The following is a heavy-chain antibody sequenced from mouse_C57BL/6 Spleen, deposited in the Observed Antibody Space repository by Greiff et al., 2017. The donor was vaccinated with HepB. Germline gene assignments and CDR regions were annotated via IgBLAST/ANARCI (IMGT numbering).Heavy chain of an antibody. CDR3: TKDYYGSSYEEGFAY. Sequence: VQLKESGAELVRPGASVKLSCTASGFNIKDDYMHWVKQRPEQGLEWIGWIDPENGDTEYASKFQGKATITADTSSNTAYLQLSSLTSEDTAVYYCTKDYYGSSYEEGFAYWGQGTLVTVSA. CDR2: IDPENGDT. J-gene: IGHJ3*01. CDR1: GFNIKDDY. V-gene: IGHV14-4*01. D-gene: IGHD1-1*01.